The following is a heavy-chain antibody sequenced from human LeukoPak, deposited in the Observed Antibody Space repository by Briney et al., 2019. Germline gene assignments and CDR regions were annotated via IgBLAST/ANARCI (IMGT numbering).Heavy chain of an antibody. Sequence: PGGSLRLSCEASGFTFDKYGMSWVRQAPGKGLEWVSGIDWNGGSTAYADSVKGRFTISRDNAKNSLFLQMDGLRVDDTAVYFCARDGRGGHNDFWGQGTLITVSS. V-gene: IGHV3-20*04. CDR3: ARDGRGGHNDF. J-gene: IGHJ4*02. CDR2: IDWNGGST. CDR1: GFTFDKYG. D-gene: IGHD4-23*01.